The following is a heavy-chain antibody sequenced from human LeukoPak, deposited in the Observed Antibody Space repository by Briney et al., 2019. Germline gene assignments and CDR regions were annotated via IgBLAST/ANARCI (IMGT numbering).Heavy chain of an antibody. Sequence: PSETLSLTCTVSGGSISSSNYYWGWIRQLPGKGLEWIGTIYYSGDSYYNPSLKSRASISVNTSKNRFSLNVNSVTAADTAVYFCARHENIIMVPTAHAFDYWGQGALVTVSS. CDR1: GGSISSSNYY. CDR2: IYYSGDS. CDR3: ARHENIIMVPTAHAFDY. J-gene: IGHJ4*02. D-gene: IGHD2/OR15-2a*01. V-gene: IGHV4-39*01.